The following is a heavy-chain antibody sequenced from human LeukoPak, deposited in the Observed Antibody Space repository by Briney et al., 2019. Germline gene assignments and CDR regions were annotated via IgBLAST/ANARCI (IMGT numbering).Heavy chain of an antibody. J-gene: IGHJ6*02. CDR1: GGSFSDYF. CDR3: ARGRIAKIVVVHSFHYGMDV. V-gene: IGHV4-34*01. D-gene: IGHD3-22*01. CDR2: INDYSGNT. Sequence: SETLCLTCDVFGGSFSDYFWTWIRQSPGKGLEWIADINDYSGNTNYDPSLKSRFTISLDKSKNQFSLELRSVTAADTAVYYCARGRIAKIVVVHSFHYGMDVWGQGTTVTVSS.